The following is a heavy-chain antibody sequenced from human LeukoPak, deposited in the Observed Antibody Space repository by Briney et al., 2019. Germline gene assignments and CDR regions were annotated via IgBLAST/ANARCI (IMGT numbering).Heavy chain of an antibody. J-gene: IGHJ4*02. CDR3: AKLSLIVVVTATHGY. D-gene: IGHD2-21*02. Sequence: GGSLRLSCAASGFTFSSYAMSWVRQAPGKGLEWVSAISGSGGSTYYADSVKGRFTISRDNSKNTLYLQMNSLRAEDTAVYYCAKLSLIVVVTATHGYWGQGTLVTVSS. CDR1: GFTFSSYA. V-gene: IGHV3-23*01. CDR2: ISGSGGST.